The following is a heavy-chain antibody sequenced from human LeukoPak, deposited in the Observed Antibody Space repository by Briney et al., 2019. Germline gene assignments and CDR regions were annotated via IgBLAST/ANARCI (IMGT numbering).Heavy chain of an antibody. Sequence: ASVKVSFKASGYTFTICAMHWVRQAPGQRLEWMGWINAGNGNTKYSQKFQGRVTITRDTSASTAYMELSSLRSEDTAVYYCARSSVYYYDSSDAFDIWGQGTMVTVSS. CDR1: GYTFTICA. D-gene: IGHD3-22*01. J-gene: IGHJ3*02. CDR2: INAGNGNT. V-gene: IGHV1-3*01. CDR3: ARSSVYYYDSSDAFDI.